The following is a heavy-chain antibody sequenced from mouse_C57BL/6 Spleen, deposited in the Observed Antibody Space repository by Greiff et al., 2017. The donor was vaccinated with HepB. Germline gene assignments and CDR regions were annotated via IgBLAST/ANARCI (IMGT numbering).Heavy chain of an antibody. V-gene: IGHV2-6*01. CDR3: ASLDYNGAWFAY. D-gene: IGHD1-2*01. J-gene: IGHJ3*01. CDR2: IWGVGST. Sequence: VQLVESGPGLVAPSQRLSITCTVSGFSLTSYGVDWVRQSPGKGLEWLGVIWGVGSTNYNSALKSRLSISKDNSKSQVFLKMNSLQTDDTAMYYCASLDYNGAWFAYWGQGTLVTVSA. CDR1: GFSLTSYG.